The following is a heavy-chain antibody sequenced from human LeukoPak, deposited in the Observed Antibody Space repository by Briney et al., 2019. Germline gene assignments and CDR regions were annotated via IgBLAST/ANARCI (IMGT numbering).Heavy chain of an antibody. CDR2: VKQGGSES. Sequence: GGSLRLSCVASGLTFSDYWMSWVRQAPGKGLEWLANVKQGGSESYYVDSVKGRFTISRDNAKNSLYLQMNSLRAEDTAVYYCARDEATMVRGHDYWGQGTLVTVSS. V-gene: IGHV3-7*01. CDR3: ARDEATMVRGHDY. CDR1: GLTFSDYW. J-gene: IGHJ4*02. D-gene: IGHD3-10*01.